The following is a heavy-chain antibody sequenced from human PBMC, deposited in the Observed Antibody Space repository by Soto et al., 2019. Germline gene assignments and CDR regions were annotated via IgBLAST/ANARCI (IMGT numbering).Heavy chain of an antibody. CDR1: GGSISGYY. D-gene: IGHD2-21*02. CDR2: VYYSGGA. Sequence: SETLSLTCTVSGGSISGYYWSWIRQPPGKGLEWIGNVYYSGGAKYNPSVKRRVSISVDTSKNQFSLNLSSVTAADTAVYHCTRDGDGRMTTNPYYYYGMDVWGPGITVTVSS. J-gene: IGHJ6*02. V-gene: IGHV4-59*01. CDR3: TRDGDGRMTTNPYYYYGMDV.